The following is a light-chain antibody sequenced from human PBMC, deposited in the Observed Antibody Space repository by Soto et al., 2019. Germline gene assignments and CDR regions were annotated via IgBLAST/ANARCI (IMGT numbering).Light chain of an antibody. CDR3: SSYGGRNNFVV. CDR1: SKDVGRDNY. J-gene: IGLJ2*01. Sequence: QSALTQPPSASGSLGQSVTISCSGTSKDVGRDNYVSWYQQHAGQTPKVIIYDVFQRPSGVPDRFSGSKSGTTAYLTVSNLQSEDEAEDVCSSYGGRNNFVVFGGGTKLTVL. V-gene: IGLV2-8*01. CDR2: DVF.